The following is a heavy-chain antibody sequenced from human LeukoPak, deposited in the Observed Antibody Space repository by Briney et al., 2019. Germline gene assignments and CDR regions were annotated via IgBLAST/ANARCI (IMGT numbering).Heavy chain of an antibody. CDR3: ASLGYSYAKGGY. J-gene: IGHJ4*02. D-gene: IGHD5-18*01. CDR1: GGSFSGYY. Sequence: SETLSLTCAVYGGSFSGYYWSWIRQPPGKGLEWIGEINHSGGTNYNPSLKSRVTISVDTSKNQFSLKLSSVTAADTAVYYCASLGYSYAKGGYWGQGTLVTVSS. CDR2: INHSGGT. V-gene: IGHV4-34*01.